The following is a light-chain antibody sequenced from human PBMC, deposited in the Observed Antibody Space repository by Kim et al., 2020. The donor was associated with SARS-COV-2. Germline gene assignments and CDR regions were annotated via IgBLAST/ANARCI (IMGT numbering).Light chain of an antibody. CDR3: QVWDTSADQPV. V-gene: IGLV3-21*04. J-gene: IGLJ1*01. Sequence: SYELTQPPSVSVAPGQTARLTCEGNNLASKTVHWYQQRPGQLPVLVIYFDRGRPSGIPDRFSGPNSRNTATLTISRVEAGDEAFYHFQVWDTSADQPVFG. CDR2: FDR. CDR1: NLASKT.